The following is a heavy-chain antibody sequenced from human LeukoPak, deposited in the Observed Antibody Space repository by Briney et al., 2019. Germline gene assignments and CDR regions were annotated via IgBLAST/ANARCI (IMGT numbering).Heavy chain of an antibody. CDR3: ARGIWEMATIPYWYFDI. Sequence: SETLSLTCTVSGYSISSGYYWGWIRQPPGKGLEWIGSIYHSGSTYYNPSLKSRVTISVDTSKNQFSLKLSSVTAADTALYYCARGIWEMATIPYWYFDIWGRGTLVTVSS. D-gene: IGHD5-24*01. CDR1: GYSISSGYY. V-gene: IGHV4-38-2*02. CDR2: IYHSGST. J-gene: IGHJ2*01.